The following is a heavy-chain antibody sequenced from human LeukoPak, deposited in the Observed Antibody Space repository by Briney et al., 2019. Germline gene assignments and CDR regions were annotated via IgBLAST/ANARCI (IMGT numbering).Heavy chain of an antibody. V-gene: IGHV3-74*01. CDR2: INSDGRST. J-gene: IGHJ4*02. D-gene: IGHD3-9*01. Sequence: GGSLRLSCAASGFTLSRYWMHWVRQAPGKGLVWVSRINSDGRSTSYADSVKGRFTISRDNAKNTLYLQMNSLRAEDTAVYYCARGADTGYSSDYWGQGTLVTVSS. CDR3: ARGADTGYSSDY. CDR1: GFTLSRYW.